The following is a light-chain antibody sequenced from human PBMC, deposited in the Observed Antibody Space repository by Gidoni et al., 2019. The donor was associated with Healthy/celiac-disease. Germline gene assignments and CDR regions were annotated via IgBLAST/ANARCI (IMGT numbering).Light chain of an antibody. V-gene: IGLV2-14*01. Sequence: QSALTQPAPVAGSPGQAITISCTGTSSDVGGYNYVSWYQPHPVTAPKLMIYDVSTRPSGVSTRFSGSKSGNTASLTISGLHAEDESVYYCSSYTSSSTLVVFGGGTKLTVL. CDR3: SSYTSSSTLVV. CDR2: DVS. J-gene: IGLJ2*01. CDR1: SSDVGGYNY.